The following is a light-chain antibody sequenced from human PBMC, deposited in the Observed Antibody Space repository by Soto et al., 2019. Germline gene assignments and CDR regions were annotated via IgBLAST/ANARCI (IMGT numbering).Light chain of an antibody. Sequence: SYELTQSPSVSVAPGQTAKITCGGNNIGTQSVHWYQQKPGQAPVLVVYDDSDRPSGIPGRFSGSNSGNTATLTISRVEAGDEADYYCQVWDSSGDPWVFGGGTKVTVL. V-gene: IGLV3-21*02. J-gene: IGLJ3*02. CDR2: DDS. CDR3: QVWDSSGDPWV. CDR1: NIGTQS.